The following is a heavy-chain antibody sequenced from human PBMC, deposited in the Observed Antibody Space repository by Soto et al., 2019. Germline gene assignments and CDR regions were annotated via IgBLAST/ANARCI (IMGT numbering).Heavy chain of an antibody. Sequence: QVRLVQSGDEGKKPGASVKVSCKASGYTFTRYGITWVRQARGQGLEWMGWINGYNGNTKYAQKLQGRVTMTTDTSTSTAYMELRSLTSDDTAVYYCAREGDYPYYYYGMDVWGQGTTVTVSS. CDR1: GYTFTRYG. CDR2: INGYNGNT. D-gene: IGHD4-17*01. J-gene: IGHJ6*02. V-gene: IGHV1-18*01. CDR3: AREGDYPYYYYGMDV.